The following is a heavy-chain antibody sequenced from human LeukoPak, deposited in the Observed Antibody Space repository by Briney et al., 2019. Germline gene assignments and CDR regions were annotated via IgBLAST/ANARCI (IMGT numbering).Heavy chain of an antibody. CDR3: VRGDLGYGSGSFYPFDY. Sequence: SETLSLTCTVSGGATSSSSHYWGWIRQPPGRGLEWIGTIHYSGSTFYNPSLKSRVTISVDTSKNQFHLKLSSVTAADTAVYYCVRGDLGYGSGSFYPFDYWGQGTLVTVSS. V-gene: IGHV4-39*06. CDR2: IHYSGST. J-gene: IGHJ4*02. D-gene: IGHD3-10*01. CDR1: GGATSSSSHY.